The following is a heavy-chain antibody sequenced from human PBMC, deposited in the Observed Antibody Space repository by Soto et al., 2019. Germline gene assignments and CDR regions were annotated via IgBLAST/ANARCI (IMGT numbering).Heavy chain of an antibody. Sequence: PSETLSLTCTVSGGTISSWYWSWIRQPPGKGLEWIGYIYYSGSTYYNPSLKSRVTISVDTSKNQFSLKLSSVTAADTAVYYCARVGGINWFDPWGQGTLVTVSS. CDR2: IYYSGST. CDR1: GGTISSWY. V-gene: IGHV4-59*12. CDR3: ARVGGINWFDP. D-gene: IGHD1-20*01. J-gene: IGHJ5*02.